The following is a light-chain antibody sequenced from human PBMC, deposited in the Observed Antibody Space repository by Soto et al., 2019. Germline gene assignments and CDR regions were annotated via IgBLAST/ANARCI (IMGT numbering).Light chain of an antibody. J-gene: IGKJ3*01. CDR2: DAS. CDR1: QSVSSSY. Sequence: EIVLTQSPGTLSLSPGERATLSCRASQSVSSSYLAWYQQKPGQAPRLLIYDASSATGIPDRFSASGSGTDFTHTITRLEPEDFAVSYCQHYGTSALFGPGTKVEI. V-gene: IGKV3-20*01. CDR3: QHYGTSAL.